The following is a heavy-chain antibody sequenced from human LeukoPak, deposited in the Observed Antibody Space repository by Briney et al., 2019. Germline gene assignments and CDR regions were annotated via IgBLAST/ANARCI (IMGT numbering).Heavy chain of an antibody. J-gene: IGHJ4*02. CDR3: ARDERYDSSGYPFDY. V-gene: IGHV1-2*02. CDR2: INPKSGGT. CDR1: GYTFTGYY. Sequence: AASVKVSCKASGYTFTGYYMNWVRQAPGQGLEWMGWINPKSGGTNYAQKFQGRVTMTRDTSISTAYMELSRLRSDDTAVYYCARDERYDSSGYPFDYWGQGTLVTVSS. D-gene: IGHD3-22*01.